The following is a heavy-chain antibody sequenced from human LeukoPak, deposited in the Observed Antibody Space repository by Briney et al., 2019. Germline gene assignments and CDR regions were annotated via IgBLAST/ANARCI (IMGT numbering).Heavy chain of an antibody. J-gene: IGHJ5*02. CDR3: AKAPLTGTTEGDWFDP. D-gene: IGHD1-20*01. Sequence: GGSLRLSCAASGFTFSSYAMGWVRQAPGKGLEWVSAISGSGGSTYYADSVKGRFTISRDNSKNTLYLQMNSLRAEDTAVYYCAKAPLTGTTEGDWFDPWGQGTLVTVSS. V-gene: IGHV3-23*01. CDR1: GFTFSSYA. CDR2: ISGSGGST.